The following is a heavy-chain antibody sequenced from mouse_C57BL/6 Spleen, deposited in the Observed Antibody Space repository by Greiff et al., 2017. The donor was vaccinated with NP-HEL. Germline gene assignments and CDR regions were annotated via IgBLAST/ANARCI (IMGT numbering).Heavy chain of an antibody. Sequence: EVMLVESGPELVKPGASVKIPCKASGYTFTDYNMDWVKQSHGKSLEWIGDINPNNGGTIYNQKFKGKATLTVDKSSSTAYMELRSLTSEDTAVYYCARTLTGTGDFDYWGQGTTLTVSS. D-gene: IGHD4-1*01. J-gene: IGHJ2*01. V-gene: IGHV1-18*01. CDR3: ARTLTGTGDFDY. CDR2: INPNNGGT. CDR1: GYTFTDYN.